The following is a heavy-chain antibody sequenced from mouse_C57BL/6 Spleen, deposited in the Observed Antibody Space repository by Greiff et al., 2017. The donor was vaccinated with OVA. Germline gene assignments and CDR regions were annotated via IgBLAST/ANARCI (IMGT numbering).Heavy chain of an antibody. CDR3: ERSGYGSQYYFDY. D-gene: IGHD1-1*01. Sequence: QVQLQQSGAELVKPGASVKISCKASGYAFSSYWMNWVKQRPGKGLEWIGQIYPGDGDTNYNGKFKGKATLTADKSSRTAYMQLSSLTSEDSAVYFGERSGYGSQYYFDYWGQGTTLTVSS. J-gene: IGHJ2*01. V-gene: IGHV1-80*01. CDR1: GYAFSSYW. CDR2: IYPGDGDT.